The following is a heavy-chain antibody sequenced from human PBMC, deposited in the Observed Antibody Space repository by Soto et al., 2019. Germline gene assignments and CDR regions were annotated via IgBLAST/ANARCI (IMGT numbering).Heavy chain of an antibody. CDR2: IKQDGSEK. D-gene: IGHD3-10*01. V-gene: IGHV3-7*03. Sequence: VQLVESGGGLVQPGGSLRLSCVGSGFTFGKYWMDWLRQTPGKGLEWVANIKQDGSEKFYVDSVRGRFTISRDNAKNSVYLEMNRLRDEDTGVYYCAREEESVGSPPSGFHPWGQGVQVTVSS. CDR3: AREEESVGSPPSGFHP. J-gene: IGHJ5*02. CDR1: GFTFGKYW.